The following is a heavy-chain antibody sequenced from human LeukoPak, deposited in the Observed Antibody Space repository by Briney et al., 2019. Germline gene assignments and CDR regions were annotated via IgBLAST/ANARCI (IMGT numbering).Heavy chain of an antibody. V-gene: IGHV1-69*04. Sequence: ASVKVSCKASGYTFTSYGISWVRQAPGQGLEWMGRIIPILGIANYAQKFQGRVTITADKSTSTAYMELSSLRSEDTAVYYCARGAPAVIWGGLDWFDPWGQGTLVTVSS. CDR3: ARGAPAVIWGGLDWFDP. CDR1: GYTFTSYG. D-gene: IGHD2-2*02. CDR2: IIPILGIA. J-gene: IGHJ5*02.